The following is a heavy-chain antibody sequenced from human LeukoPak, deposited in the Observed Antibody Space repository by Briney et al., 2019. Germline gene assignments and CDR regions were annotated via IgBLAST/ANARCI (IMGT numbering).Heavy chain of an antibody. V-gene: IGHV4-59*12. J-gene: IGHJ3*02. CDR1: RGSIRNDY. CDR2: IYHSGST. Sequence: SETLSLTSTVPRGSIRNDYWSWIRDSPGEGLEWIGYIYHSGSTNYNPSLKSRVTISVDTSKNQFSLQLNSVTPEDTAVYYCAREVGVAVVAFDIWGQGTMVTVSS. D-gene: IGHD1-26*01. CDR3: AREVGVAVVAFDI.